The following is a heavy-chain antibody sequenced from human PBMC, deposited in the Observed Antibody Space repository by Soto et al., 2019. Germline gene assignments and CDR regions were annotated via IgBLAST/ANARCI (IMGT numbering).Heavy chain of an antibody. J-gene: IGHJ4*02. CDR2: ISGNDGTT. CDR3: AKYSSAWYGYFDY. CDR1: GFTAPSYA. Sequence: GGSLRLSCAASGFTAPSYARSWVRQAPGKGLEWISAISGNDGTTYYADSVKGRFTISRDISKNTLYLQIDSLRAEDTAVYYCAKYSSAWYGYFDYWGQGTLVTVCS. V-gene: IGHV3-23*01. D-gene: IGHD6-19*01.